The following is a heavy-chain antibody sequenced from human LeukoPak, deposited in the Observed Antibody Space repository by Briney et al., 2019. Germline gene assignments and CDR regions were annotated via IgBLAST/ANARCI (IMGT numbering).Heavy chain of an antibody. CDR1: GFTFGDYA. CDR2: IRSKAYGGTT. V-gene: IGHV3-49*04. Sequence: PGGSLTLSCTASGFTFGDYAMSWVRQAPGKGLEWVGFIRSKAYGGTTEYAASVKGRFTISRDDSKSIAYLQMNSLKTEDTAVYYCTRDGDTAMVDGLDYWGQGTLVTVSS. CDR3: TRDGDTAMVDGLDY. D-gene: IGHD5-18*01. J-gene: IGHJ4*02.